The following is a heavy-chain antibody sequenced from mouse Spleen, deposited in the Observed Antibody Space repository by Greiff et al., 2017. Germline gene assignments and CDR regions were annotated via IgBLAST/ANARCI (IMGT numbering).Heavy chain of an antibody. D-gene: IGHD1-1*01. CDR2: ISSGGGNT. CDR3: ARETTVYYFDY. CDR1: GFTFSSYA. V-gene: IGHV5-9*04. Sequence: DVKLVESGGGLVKLGGSLKLSCAASGFTFSSYAMSWVRQTPEKRLEWVATISSGGGNTYYPDSVKGRFTISRDNAKNTLYLQMSSLKSEDTAMYYCARETTVYYFDYWGQGTTLTVSS. J-gene: IGHJ2*01.